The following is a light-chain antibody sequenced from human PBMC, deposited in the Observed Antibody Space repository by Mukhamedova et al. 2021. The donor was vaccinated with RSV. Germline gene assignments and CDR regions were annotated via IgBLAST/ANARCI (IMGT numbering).Light chain of an antibody. V-gene: IGLV1-51*01. J-gene: IGLJ2*01. CDR3: PTWDRGRGGGGV. CDR2: DNN. CDR1: SSNIGNNY. Sequence: TISCSGSSSNIGNNYVSWYQHLPGTAPKRLIYDNNKRPSGIPDRFSGSKSGTSAALDIPGLQTGAEADYYCPTWDRGRGGGGVFG.